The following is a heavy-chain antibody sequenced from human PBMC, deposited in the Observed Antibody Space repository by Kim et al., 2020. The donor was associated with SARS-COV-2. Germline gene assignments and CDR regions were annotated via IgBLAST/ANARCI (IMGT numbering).Heavy chain of an antibody. CDR2: INPSGGST. D-gene: IGHD3-22*01. V-gene: IGHV1-46*01. Sequence: ASVKVSCKASGYTFTSYYMHWVRQAPGQGLEWMGIINPSGGSTSYAQKFQGRVTMTRDTSTSTVYMELSSLRSEDTAVYYCATKATYYYDSSGYGGDAFDIWGQGTMVTVSS. CDR1: GYTFTSYY. CDR3: ATKATYYYDSSGYGGDAFDI. J-gene: IGHJ3*02.